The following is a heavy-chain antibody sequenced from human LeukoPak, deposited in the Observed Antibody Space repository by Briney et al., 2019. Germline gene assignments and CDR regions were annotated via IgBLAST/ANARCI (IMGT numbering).Heavy chain of an antibody. Sequence: GGSLRLSCAASGFTFSSYWMSWVRQAPGKGLEWVANIKQDGSEKYYVDSVKGRFTISRDSAKNSLYLQMNSLRAEDTAAYYCARTQYYYDSSGYGYYWGQGTLVTVSS. J-gene: IGHJ4*02. CDR2: IKQDGSEK. V-gene: IGHV3-7*01. CDR1: GFTFSSYW. CDR3: ARTQYYYDSSGYGYY. D-gene: IGHD3-22*01.